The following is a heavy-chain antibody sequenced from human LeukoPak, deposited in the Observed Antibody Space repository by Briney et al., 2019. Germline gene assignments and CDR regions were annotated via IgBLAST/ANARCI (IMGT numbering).Heavy chain of an antibody. Sequence: GGSLRLSCAVSGITFSKYWMHWVRQVPGKGLVWVSRIHSDGSTTDYADSVKGRFTITRDSAKNTLYLEMNSLRVEDTAVYYCTRDANHYGGMDVWGRGTTVTVSS. CDR2: IHSDGSTT. V-gene: IGHV3-74*01. J-gene: IGHJ6*02. CDR1: GITFSKYW. CDR3: TRDANHYGGMDV.